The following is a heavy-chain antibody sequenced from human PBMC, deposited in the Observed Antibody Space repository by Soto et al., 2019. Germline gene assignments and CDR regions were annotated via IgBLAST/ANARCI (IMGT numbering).Heavy chain of an antibody. D-gene: IGHD6-19*01. J-gene: IGHJ4*02. V-gene: IGHV1-3*01. CDR3: ASVLSGLHSHDY. CDR1: GYTFTSYA. Sequence: QVQLVQSGAEVKKPGASVKVSCKASGYTFTSYAMHWVRQAPGQRLEWMGWINAGNGNTKYSQKFQGRVTITRDTSASTSYMELSSLRSEDTAVYYCASVLSGLHSHDYWGQGTLVTVSS. CDR2: INAGNGNT.